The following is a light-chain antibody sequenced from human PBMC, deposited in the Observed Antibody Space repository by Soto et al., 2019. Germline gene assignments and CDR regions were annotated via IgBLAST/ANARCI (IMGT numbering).Light chain of an antibody. CDR1: QSVSSN. CDR2: GAS. CDR3: QQYNNWWT. V-gene: IGKV3-15*01. Sequence: EIVMTQSPVTLSVSPGERATLSCRAGQSVSSNLAWYQQKPGQAPRLLIYGASTRATGIPARFTGSGSGTEFTITISSLQFDDSAVYYCQQYNNWWTFGQGTKVEIK. J-gene: IGKJ1*01.